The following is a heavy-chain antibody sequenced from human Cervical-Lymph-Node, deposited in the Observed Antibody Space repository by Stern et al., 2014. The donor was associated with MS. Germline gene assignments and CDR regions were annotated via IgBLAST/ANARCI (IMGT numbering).Heavy chain of an antibody. CDR2: IWYDGSNK. J-gene: IGHJ6*02. CDR3: ARGNDGLGEDYYYYGMDV. CDR1: GFTFSSYG. V-gene: IGHV3-33*01. D-gene: IGHD3-10*01. Sequence: VQLVESGGGVVQPGGSLRLSCAASGFTFSSYGMHWVRQAPGKVLEWVDVIWYDGSNKYYADSVKGRFTISRDNSKNTLYLQMNSLRAEDTAVYYCARGNDGLGEDYYYYGMDVWGQGTTVTVSS.